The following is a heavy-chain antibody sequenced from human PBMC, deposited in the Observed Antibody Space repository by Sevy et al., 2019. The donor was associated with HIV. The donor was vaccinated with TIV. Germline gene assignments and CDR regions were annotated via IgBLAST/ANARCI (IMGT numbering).Heavy chain of an antibody. CDR2: ISYDGNNK. CDR3: ARGGAYYGSDYYYGMDV. J-gene: IGHJ6*02. D-gene: IGHD3-10*01. V-gene: IGHV3-30-3*01. Sequence: GGSLRLSCAASGFTFSNYAMHWVRQAPGKGLEWVAVISYDGNNKYYADSVKGRFTISRDISKNTLYLQMNSLRAEDTAVYYCARGGAYYGSDYYYGMDVWGQRTTVTVSS. CDR1: GFTFSNYA.